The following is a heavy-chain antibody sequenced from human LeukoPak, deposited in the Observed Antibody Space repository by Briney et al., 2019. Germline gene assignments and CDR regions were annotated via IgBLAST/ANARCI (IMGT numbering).Heavy chain of an antibody. CDR1: GYSFTSYW. V-gene: IGHV5-51*01. D-gene: IGHD2-8*01. J-gene: IGHJ4*02. Sequence: GESLKISCKGSGYSFTSYWIGWVRQMPGKCLEWMGIIYPGDSDTRYSPSFQGQVTISADKSISTAYLQWSSLKASDTAMYYCARGYCTNGVCWRGFDYWGQGTLVTVSS. CDR2: IYPGDSDT. CDR3: ARGYCTNGVCWRGFDY.